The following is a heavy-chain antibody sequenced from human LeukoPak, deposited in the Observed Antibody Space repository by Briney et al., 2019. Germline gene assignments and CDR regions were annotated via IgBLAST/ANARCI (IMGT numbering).Heavy chain of an antibody. D-gene: IGHD3-16*01. J-gene: IGHJ6*03. CDR2: ITTGSSTI. Sequence: GGSLRLSCAASGFTFSSHNMNWVRQAPGRGLEWISYITTGSSTIKYADSVKGRFTISRDNTKSSLYLQMNSLRAEDTAVYYCARDRGAVGGLLSYHFYYMDVWGKGTPVTVS. CDR3: ARDRGAVGGLLSYHFYYMDV. CDR1: GFTFSSHN. V-gene: IGHV3-48*01.